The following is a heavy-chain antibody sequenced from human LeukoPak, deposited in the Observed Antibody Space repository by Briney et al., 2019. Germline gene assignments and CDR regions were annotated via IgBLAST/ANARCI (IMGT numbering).Heavy chain of an antibody. CDR2: ISHSGSP. CDR3: ARDPLGGGSYYYDY. Sequence: SETLSLTCTVSGYSISSGYYWGWIRQPPGKGLEWIGGISHSGSPYYNPSLKSRVTISVDTSKNQFSLKLSSVTAADTAVYYCARDPLGGGSYYYDYWGQGTLVTVSS. V-gene: IGHV4-38-2*02. D-gene: IGHD2-15*01. CDR1: GYSISSGYY. J-gene: IGHJ4*02.